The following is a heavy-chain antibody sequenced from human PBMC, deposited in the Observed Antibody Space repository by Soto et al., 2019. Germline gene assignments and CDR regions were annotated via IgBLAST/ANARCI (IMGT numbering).Heavy chain of an antibody. V-gene: IGHV1-18*01. J-gene: IGHJ4*02. CDR2: ISAYIGNT. D-gene: IGHD3-3*01. Sequence: QVKLVQSGGEVKKPGASVKISCKASGYTFSSYGISWLRKAPGQGLEWMGWISAYIGNTNYAQKFQGRVTMTTDTSTSTAYMELRSLRSDDTAIYYCARTLNEWLLGLEWGQGTLVTVSS. CDR3: ARTLNEWLLGLE. CDR1: GYTFSSYG.